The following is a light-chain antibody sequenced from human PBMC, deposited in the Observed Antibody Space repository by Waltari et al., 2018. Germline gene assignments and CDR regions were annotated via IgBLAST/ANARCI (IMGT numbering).Light chain of an antibody. CDR1: ESVPSDY. CDR2: GAS. J-gene: IGKJ1*01. V-gene: IGKV3-20*01. CDR3: HQYGSLPWT. Sequence: EILLTQSPGTLSLSPGERATISCRASESVPSDYIAWYHQKPGQAPRLLISGASTRATGIGDRFSGSGSGTDFTLTISRLEPEDFAVYYCHQYGSLPWTFGQGTQVEIK.